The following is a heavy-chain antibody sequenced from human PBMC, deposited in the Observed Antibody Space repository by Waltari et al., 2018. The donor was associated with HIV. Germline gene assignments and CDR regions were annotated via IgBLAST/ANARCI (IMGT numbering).Heavy chain of an antibody. Sequence: QVQLQESGPGLVKPSETLSLTCTVPGDAVSRGSFYWSWMRQPPGKGLEWLGNTYYSGRTSYHPSLKSRVTISIDASKNQFSLKLRSVTAADTAVYYCARVIAAAGLRFDSWGQGTLVTVSS. D-gene: IGHD6-13*01. CDR2: TYYSGRT. CDR1: GDAVSRGSFY. CDR3: ARVIAAAGLRFDS. V-gene: IGHV4-61*01. J-gene: IGHJ4*02.